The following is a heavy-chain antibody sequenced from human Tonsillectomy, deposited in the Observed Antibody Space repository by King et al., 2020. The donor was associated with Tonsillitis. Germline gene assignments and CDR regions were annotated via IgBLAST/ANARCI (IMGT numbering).Heavy chain of an antibody. Sequence: QLVQSGPEVKKPGTSVKVSCKASGFTFTRSAMQWVRQARGQRLEWIGWIVVGSGNTNYAQKFQERVTITRDMSTSTAYMELSSLRSEVTAVYYCAAVGVAVAGSEFFHHWGQGTLVTVSS. CDR2: IVVGSGNT. V-gene: IGHV1-58*02. CDR3: AAVGVAVAGSEFFHH. D-gene: IGHD6-19*01. CDR1: GFTFTRSA. J-gene: IGHJ1*01.